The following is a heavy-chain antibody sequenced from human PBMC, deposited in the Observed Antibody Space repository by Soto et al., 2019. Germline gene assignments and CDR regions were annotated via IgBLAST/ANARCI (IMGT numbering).Heavy chain of an antibody. D-gene: IGHD2-2*01. Sequence: GGSMRLSCAAAGFTFISYSMSWVRQDPGKGLEWVSAISGSGGSTYYADSVKGRFTISRDNSKNTLYLQMNSLRAEDTAVYYCAKDSYIVVVPAAIFNWFDPWGQGTLVTVSS. CDR3: AKDSYIVVVPAAIFNWFDP. CDR2: ISGSGGST. CDR1: GFTFISYS. J-gene: IGHJ5*02. V-gene: IGHV3-23*01.